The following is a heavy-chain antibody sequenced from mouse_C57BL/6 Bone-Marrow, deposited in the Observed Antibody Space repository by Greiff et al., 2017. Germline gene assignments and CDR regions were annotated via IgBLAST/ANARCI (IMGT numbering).Heavy chain of an antibody. V-gene: IGHV1-62-2*01. CDR3: ARHETALSNWPGAMDY. CDR1: GYTFTEYT. CDR2: FYPGSGSI. Sequence: VQLQQSGAELVKPGASVKLSCKASGYTFTEYTIHWVKQRSGQGLEWIGWFYPGSGSIKYNEKFKDKATLTADKSSSTVYMGLSRLTSEDSAVYVCARHETALSNWPGAMDYWGQGTSVTVSS. J-gene: IGHJ4*01. D-gene: IGHD4-1*01.